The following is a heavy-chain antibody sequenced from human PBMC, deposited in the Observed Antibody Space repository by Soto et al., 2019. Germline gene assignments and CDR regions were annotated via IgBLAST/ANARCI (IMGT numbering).Heavy chain of an antibody. V-gene: IGHV3-30-3*01. Sequence: GGSLRLSCAASGFTFSSYPMHWVRQAPCKGPEWVAVISVNGNNIHYGDSVKGRFTISRDNSKNTLYLQMSSLRVEDTAVYHCARGGGSPYHNHEFDFRGQGTLVTVSS. CDR3: ARGGGSPYHNHEFDF. CDR1: GFTFSSYP. D-gene: IGHD6-13*01. CDR2: ISVNGNNI. J-gene: IGHJ4*02.